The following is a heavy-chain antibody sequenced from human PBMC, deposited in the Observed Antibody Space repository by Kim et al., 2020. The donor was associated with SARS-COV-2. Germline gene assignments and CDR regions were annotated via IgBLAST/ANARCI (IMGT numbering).Heavy chain of an antibody. CDR2: LYSGGDT. CDR1: GLAVSTSY. V-gene: IGHV3-53*01. CDR3: ARDLMDPVYYYYNGMDV. Sequence: GGCLRLSCAVSGLAVSTSYMSWVRQAPGKGLEWVSVLYSGGDTYYGDSVKGRFTVSRDDSKNTLYLQMNILRADDTAVYYCARDLMDPVYYYYNGMDVWCQGSTVNVSS. D-gene: IGHD2-2*03. J-gene: IGHJ6*02.